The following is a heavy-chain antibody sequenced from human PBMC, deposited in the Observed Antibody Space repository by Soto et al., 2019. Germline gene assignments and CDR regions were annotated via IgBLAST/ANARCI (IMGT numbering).Heavy chain of an antibody. D-gene: IGHD6-25*01. CDR2: INPNSGGT. CDR1: GFTFSSYW. CDR3: ARRSGGFDY. J-gene: IGHJ4*02. Sequence: GGSLRLSCAASGFTFSSYWMHWVRQAPGQGLEWMGWINPNSGGTNYAQKFQGWVTMTRDTSISTAYMELSRLRSDDTAVYYCARRSGGFDYWGQGTLVTVSS. V-gene: IGHV1-2*04.